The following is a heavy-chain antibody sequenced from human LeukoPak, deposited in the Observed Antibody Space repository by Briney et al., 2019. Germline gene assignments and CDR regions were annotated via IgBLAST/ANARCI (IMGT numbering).Heavy chain of an antibody. J-gene: IGHJ4*02. CDR1: GFTFSTYW. D-gene: IGHD4/OR15-4a*01. Sequence: PGGSLRLSCAASGFTFSTYWMNWVRQAPGKGLEWVANINQDGSEKYYVDSVKGRFTISRDNAKNSLYLQMNSLRAEDTAVYYCARETLDGADYWGQGTLVTVSS. CDR3: ARETLDGADY. V-gene: IGHV3-7*01. CDR2: INQDGSEK.